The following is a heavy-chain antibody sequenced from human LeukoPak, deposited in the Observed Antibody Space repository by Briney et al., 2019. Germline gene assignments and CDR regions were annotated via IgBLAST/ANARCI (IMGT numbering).Heavy chain of an antibody. D-gene: IGHD3-3*01. CDR1: GFTFTSYS. CDR3: ASDSDYYDFWSGYYNYNWFDP. Sequence: GGSLRLSCAASGFTFTSYSMNWVRQAPGKGLEWVSSISSSSSYIYYADSVKGRFTISRDNAKNSLYLQMNSLRAEDTAVYYCASDSDYYDFWSGYYNYNWFDPWGQGTLVTVSS. J-gene: IGHJ5*02. CDR2: ISSSSSYI. V-gene: IGHV3-21*01.